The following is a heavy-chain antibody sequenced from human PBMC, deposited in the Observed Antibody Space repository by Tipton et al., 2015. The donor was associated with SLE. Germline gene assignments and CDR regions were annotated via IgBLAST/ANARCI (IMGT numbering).Heavy chain of an antibody. J-gene: IGHJ3*02. V-gene: IGHV4-38-2*02. CDR1: GYSISSGYY. D-gene: IGHD3-16*01. Sequence: TLSLTCAVSGYSISSGYYWGWIRQPPGKGLEWIGSIYHSGSTYYNPSLKSRVTISVHTSKNQFSLKLSSVTAADTAVYYCARDYDYIWGSFDIWGQGTMVSVSS. CDR2: IYHSGST. CDR3: ARDYDYIWGSFDI.